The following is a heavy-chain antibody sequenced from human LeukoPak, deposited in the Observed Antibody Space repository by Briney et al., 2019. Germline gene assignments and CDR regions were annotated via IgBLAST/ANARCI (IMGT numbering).Heavy chain of an antibody. CDR2: IHYSGTT. J-gene: IGHJ4*02. D-gene: IGHD4-17*01. CDR3: VRYYAGDYQGSRFFDY. CDR1: GGSISSSISY. Sequence: KPSETLSLTCAVSGGSISSSISYWAWIRQPPGKGLEWIATIHYSGTTYYNPSLKSRVTISVDTSKNQFTLKVISVTAADAAVYYCVRYYAGDYQGSRFFDYWGQGTLVTVSS. V-gene: IGHV4-39*01.